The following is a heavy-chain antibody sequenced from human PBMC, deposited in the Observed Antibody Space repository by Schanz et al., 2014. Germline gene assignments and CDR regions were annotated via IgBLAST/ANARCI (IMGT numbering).Heavy chain of an antibody. Sequence: EVQLLESGGGLVQPGGSLRLSCAASGFTFSSYAMSWVRQAPGKGLEWVSYICSSGNTIYYADSVKGRFTISRDNAKNSLYLQMNSLRAEDTAVYYCASPSGYSDYGTYFDFWGQGTLVTVSS. CDR2: ICSSGNTI. CDR1: GFTFSSYA. V-gene: IGHV3-48*04. J-gene: IGHJ4*02. CDR3: ASPSGYSDYGTYFDF. D-gene: IGHD5-12*01.